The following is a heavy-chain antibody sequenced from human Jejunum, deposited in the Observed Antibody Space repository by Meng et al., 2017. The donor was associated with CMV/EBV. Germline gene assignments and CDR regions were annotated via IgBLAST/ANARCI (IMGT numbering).Heavy chain of an antibody. V-gene: IGHV3-69-1*02. Sequence: EGQLVESGGDLIQPGGSLRLSCAASGFTVSTDHMSWVRQAPGKGLEWISYLSRTGDIAYADSVKGRFTISRDNAKNSLYLQMNSLRAEDTAVYYCARDDAWAFDYWGQGTLVTVSS. CDR2: LSRTGDI. CDR1: GFTVSTDH. J-gene: IGHJ4*02. CDR3: ARDDAWAFDY. D-gene: IGHD2-2*01.